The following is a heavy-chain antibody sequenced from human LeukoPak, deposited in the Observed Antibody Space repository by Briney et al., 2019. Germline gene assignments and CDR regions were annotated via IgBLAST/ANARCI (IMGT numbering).Heavy chain of an antibody. J-gene: IGHJ4*02. V-gene: IGHV3-23*01. D-gene: IGHD2-15*01. CDR3: AKFRDCSGGSCPGVFDY. CDR1: GFTFSSYA. Sequence: HPGGSLRLSCAASGFTFSSYAMSWVRQAPGKGLEWVSAISGSGGSTYYADSVKGRFTISRDNSKNTLYLQMNSLRAEDTAVYYCAKFRDCSGGSCPGVFDYWGQGTLVTVSS. CDR2: ISGSGGST.